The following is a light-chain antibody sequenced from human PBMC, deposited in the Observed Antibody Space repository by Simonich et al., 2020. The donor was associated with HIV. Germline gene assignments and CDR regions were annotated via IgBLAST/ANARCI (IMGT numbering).Light chain of an antibody. CDR1: SSDVGGYNF. J-gene: IGLJ2*01. CDR3: YSYAGNNKV. CDR2: NVN. V-gene: IGLV2-8*01. Sequence: QSALTQPASVSGSPGQSITISCTGTSSDVGGYNFVSWYQQHPGKAPNLMIYNVNKRPSGVPDRFSGSKSGNTASLTVSGLQAKDEADYYCYSYAGNNKVFGGGTKLTVL.